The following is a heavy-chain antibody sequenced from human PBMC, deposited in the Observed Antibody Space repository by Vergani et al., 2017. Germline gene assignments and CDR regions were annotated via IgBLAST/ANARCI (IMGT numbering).Heavy chain of an antibody. CDR3: ARLTPKYYDSSGYYYGWFDP. J-gene: IGHJ5*02. CDR1: GGSISSYY. Sequence: QVQLQESGPGLVKPSETLSLTCTVSGGSISSYYWSWIRQPPGKGLEWIGYIYYSGSTNYNPSLKSRVTISVDTSKNQFSLKLSSVTAADTAVYYCARLTPKYYDSSGYYYGWFDPWGQGTLVTVSS. V-gene: IGHV4-59*08. D-gene: IGHD3-22*01. CDR2: IYYSGST.